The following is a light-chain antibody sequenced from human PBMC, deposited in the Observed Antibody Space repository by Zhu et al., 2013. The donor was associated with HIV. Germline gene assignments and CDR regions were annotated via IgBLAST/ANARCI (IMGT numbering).Light chain of an antibody. J-gene: IGKJ4*01. CDR2: GAS. CDR3: QHHNSYSGHT. V-gene: IGKV1-9*01. Sequence: DVQMSQSPSSLSAFVGDKVTITCRASQDIGDYLAWYRQKSGKAPELLIYGASTLQTGVPSRFLGSGSGTDFALSISGLQPGDSATYYCQHHNSYSGHTFGGGTKVEVK. CDR1: QDIGDY.